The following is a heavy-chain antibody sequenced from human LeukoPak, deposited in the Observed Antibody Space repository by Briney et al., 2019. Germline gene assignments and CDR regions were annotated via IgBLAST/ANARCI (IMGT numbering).Heavy chain of an antibody. D-gene: IGHD2-2*02. CDR3: AKEESNPVLYS. Sequence: GGSLRLSCAASGFTFSSYGLHWVRQAPGKGLEWVAFIRYDGTTKFYAGSVKGRFTISRDNSMNTLYLQMNSLRGEDTAVYFCAKEESNPVLYSWGPGTLVTVSS. J-gene: IGHJ4*02. CDR1: GFTFSSYG. CDR2: IRYDGTTK. V-gene: IGHV3-30*02.